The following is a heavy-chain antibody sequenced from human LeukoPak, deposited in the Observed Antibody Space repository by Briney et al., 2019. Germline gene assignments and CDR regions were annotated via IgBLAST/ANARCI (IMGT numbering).Heavy chain of an antibody. CDR3: AKDRAAYSDGYRKDY. D-gene: IGHD5-18*01. J-gene: IGHJ4*02. V-gene: IGHV3-30*02. Sequence: PGGSLRLSCAASGFTFSSYGMHWVRQAPGKGLEWVAFIRFDGNNKYYADSVKGRLTISRDNSKNTLYLQMNSLRPEDTAVYNCAKDRAAYSDGYRKDYWGQGTLVTVAS. CDR1: GFTFSSYG. CDR2: IRFDGNNK.